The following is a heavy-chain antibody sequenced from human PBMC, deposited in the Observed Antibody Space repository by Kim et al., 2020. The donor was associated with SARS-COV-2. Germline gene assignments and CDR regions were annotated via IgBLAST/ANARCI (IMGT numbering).Heavy chain of an antibody. J-gene: IGHJ4*02. V-gene: IGHV3-23*01. CDR1: GFTFRSFA. CDR2: ISGPGGTT. D-gene: IGHD1-1*01. Sequence: GGSLRLSCAASGFTFRSFAIRWVRQAPGKGLEWVSPISGPGGTTAYADSVKGRFTISRDTSRSTLYLQMNTLRAEETAVYYCARRRAWIFDHWGKGTLVT. CDR3: ARRRAWIFDH.